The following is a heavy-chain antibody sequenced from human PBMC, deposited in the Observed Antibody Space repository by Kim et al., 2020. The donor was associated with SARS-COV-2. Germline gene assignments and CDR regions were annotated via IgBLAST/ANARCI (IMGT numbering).Heavy chain of an antibody. V-gene: IGHV3-74*01. Sequence: VQGRLTISMNNAKNALYLQMNSLEAEDTAVYYCARGPCKRWLQYSYYGMDVWGQGTTVTVSS. CDR3: ARGPCKRWLQYSYYGMDV. D-gene: IGHD5-12*01. J-gene: IGHJ6*02.